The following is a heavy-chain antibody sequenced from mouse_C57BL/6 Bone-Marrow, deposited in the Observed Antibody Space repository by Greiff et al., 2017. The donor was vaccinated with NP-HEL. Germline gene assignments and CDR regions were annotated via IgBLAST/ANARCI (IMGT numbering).Heavy chain of an antibody. CDR3: ARKGDYYGSSHVDY. J-gene: IGHJ2*01. V-gene: IGHV2-9-1*01. D-gene: IGHD1-1*01. CDR2: ICPGGGT. CDR1: GFPLTSYA. Sequence: QVQLKQSGPGLVAPSPSLSISCTVSGFPLTSYAISWVRQPPGQGLAWLGVICPGGGTNNNSALKSSLSISKDNSKSQVFLKMNSLQTDDTARYYCARKGDYYGSSHVDYWGQGTTLTVSS.